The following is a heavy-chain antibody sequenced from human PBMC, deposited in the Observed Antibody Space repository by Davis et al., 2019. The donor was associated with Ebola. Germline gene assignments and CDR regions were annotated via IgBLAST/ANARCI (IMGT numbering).Heavy chain of an antibody. Sequence: GESLKISCKGSGYSFTSYWIGWVRQMPGKGLEWMGIIYPGDSDTRYSPSFQGQVTISADKSISTAYLQWSSLKASDTAMYYCARRDAVAGTVLYFDYWGQGTLVTVSS. CDR1: GYSFTSYW. CDR3: ARRDAVAGTVLYFDY. J-gene: IGHJ4*02. V-gene: IGHV5-51*01. D-gene: IGHD6-19*01. CDR2: IYPGDSDT.